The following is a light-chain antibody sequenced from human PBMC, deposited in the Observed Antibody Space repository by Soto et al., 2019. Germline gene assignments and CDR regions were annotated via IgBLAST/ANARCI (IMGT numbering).Light chain of an antibody. CDR3: QQYGT. V-gene: IGKV1-5*03. Sequence: DIQMTQSPSTLSGSVGDRVTITCRASQTISSWLAWYQQKPGKAPKLLIYKASTLKSGVPSRFSGSGSGTEFTLTISSLQPDEFATYYCQQYGTLGQGTKVDIK. CDR2: KAS. J-gene: IGKJ1*01. CDR1: QTISSW.